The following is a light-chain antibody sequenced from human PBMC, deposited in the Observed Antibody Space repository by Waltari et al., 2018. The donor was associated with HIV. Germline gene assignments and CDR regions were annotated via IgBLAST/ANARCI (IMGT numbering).Light chain of an antibody. Sequence: EVVLTQSPLALPVTLGQPASISCRSSQSLAYSYGNTHLNWFQQRPGQSPRRLIYKVSNRDSGVPDRFSGSGSGTDFTLKISRVEAEDVGFYYCMQGTHWPPSWTFGQGTKVEIK. CDR3: MQGTHWPPSWT. J-gene: IGKJ1*01. CDR1: QSLAYSYGNTH. V-gene: IGKV2-30*01. CDR2: KVS.